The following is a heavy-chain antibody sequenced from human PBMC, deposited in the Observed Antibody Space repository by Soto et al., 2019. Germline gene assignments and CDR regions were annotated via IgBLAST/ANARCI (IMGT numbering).Heavy chain of an antibody. V-gene: IGHV3-11*06. D-gene: IGHD4-17*01. CDR2: ITQSDDYP. CDR3: ARGDAYVDGDSGVDV. Sequence: QVQLVESGGGLVTPGGSLRLSCAASGFIVSDHYMTWIRQAPGKGLEWLAHITQSDDYPDYADSVGGRFTMSRDIAKNSVYLQMHSLRHNDTAVYYCARGDAYVDGDSGVDVWGQGTTVTVSS. J-gene: IGHJ6*02. CDR1: GFIVSDHY.